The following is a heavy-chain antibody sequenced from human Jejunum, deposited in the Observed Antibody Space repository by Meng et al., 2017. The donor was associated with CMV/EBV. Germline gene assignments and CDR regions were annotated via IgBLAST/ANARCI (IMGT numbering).Heavy chain of an antibody. CDR1: GFPFSPYP. D-gene: IGHD3-3*01. CDR2: IRGSDGRP. Sequence: ASGFPFSPYPRSWVRQAPGKGLEWVSRIRGSDGRPSYADSVRGRFTISRDISQNTLYLQMNSLRAEDTAIYHCVKGATFGVTAPDYWGQGTLVTVSS. CDR3: VKGATFGVTAPDY. V-gene: IGHV3-23*01. J-gene: IGHJ4*02.